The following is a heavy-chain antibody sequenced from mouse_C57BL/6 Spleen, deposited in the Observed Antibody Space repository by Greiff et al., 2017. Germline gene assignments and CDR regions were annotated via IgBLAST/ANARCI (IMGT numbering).Heavy chain of an antibody. CDR2: IYPGSGST. D-gene: IGHD2-3*01. J-gene: IGHJ1*03. V-gene: IGHV1-55*01. CDR1: GYTFTSYW. Sequence: VQLQQPGAELVKPGASVKMSCKASGYTFTSYWITWVKQRPGQGLEWIGDIYPGSGSTNYNEKFKSKATLTVDTSSSTSYMPLSSLTSDASAVYYCARKWLLRDWYFAVWGTGTTVTVSS. CDR3: ARKWLLRDWYFAV.